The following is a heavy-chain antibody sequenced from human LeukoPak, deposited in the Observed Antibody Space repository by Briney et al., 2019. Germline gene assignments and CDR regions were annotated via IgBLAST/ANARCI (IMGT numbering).Heavy chain of an antibody. D-gene: IGHD6-6*01. CDR1: GFTLRNYW. V-gene: IGHV3-74*01. Sequence: GRSLRLSCAASGFTLRNYWTHWVRQVPGRGLVWVSRISGDGSGTNYADSVKGRFTISRDNAKNTVYLQINNLRAEDTAVYFCARYSSSSGGPSYFLDYWGQGTLVTVSS. CDR2: ISGDGSGT. CDR3: ARYSSSSGGPSYFLDY. J-gene: IGHJ4*02.